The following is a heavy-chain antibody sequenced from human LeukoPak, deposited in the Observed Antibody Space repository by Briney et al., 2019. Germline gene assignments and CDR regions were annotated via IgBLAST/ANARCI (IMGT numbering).Heavy chain of an antibody. CDR1: GYTLTELS. D-gene: IGHD6-13*01. V-gene: IGHV1-24*01. CDR2: FDPEDGET. CDR3: ATAASIAAAGNEYYFDY. Sequence: ASVKVSCKVSGYTLTELSMHWVRQAPGKGLEWMGGFDPEDGETIYAQKFQGRVTMTEDTSTDTAYMELSGLRSEDTAVYYCATAASIAAAGNEYYFDYWGQGTLVTVSS. J-gene: IGHJ4*02.